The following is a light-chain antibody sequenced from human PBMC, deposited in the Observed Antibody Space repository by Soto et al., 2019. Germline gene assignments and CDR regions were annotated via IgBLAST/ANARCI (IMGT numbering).Light chain of an antibody. Sequence: EIVMTQSPATLSVSPGERATLSCRASQSVSSNLAWYQQKPGQAPRLLIYGASTRATGFPARFSGSGSGTEFTLTISSLLSEDFAVYYCQQYNNWPPTFGQGTKVDI. CDR3: QQYNNWPPT. V-gene: IGKV3-15*01. CDR1: QSVSSN. CDR2: GAS. J-gene: IGKJ1*01.